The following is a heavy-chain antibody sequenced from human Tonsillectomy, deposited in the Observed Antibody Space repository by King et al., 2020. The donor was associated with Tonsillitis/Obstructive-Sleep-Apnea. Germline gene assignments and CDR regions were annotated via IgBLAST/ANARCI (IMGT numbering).Heavy chain of an antibody. CDR2: ISTSGSII. CDR3: ARDRYIVVIPAAVDAFDI. V-gene: IGHV3-48*03. D-gene: IGHD2-2*01. Sequence: QLVQSGGGLVQPGGSLRLSCAASGFTFSSYELTWVRQAPGKGLEWISFISTSGSIIYYADSVKGRFTMSRDNAKNSVYLQMNSLRADDTAVYYCARDRYIVVIPAAVDAFDIWGQGTMVTVSS. J-gene: IGHJ3*02. CDR1: GFTFSSYE.